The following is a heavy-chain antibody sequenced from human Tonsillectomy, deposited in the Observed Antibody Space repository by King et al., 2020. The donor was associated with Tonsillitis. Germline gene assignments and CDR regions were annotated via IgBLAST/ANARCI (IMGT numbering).Heavy chain of an antibody. CDR3: ARARFGYYMDV. CDR2: ISYSGST. V-gene: IGHV4-59*01. J-gene: IGHJ6*03. D-gene: IGHD3-10*01. CDR1: CGSISSYY. Sequence: VQLQESGPGLVKPSETLSLTCTVSCGSISSYYWSWIRQPPGKGLEWIGYISYSGSTNYNPSLKSRVTISVDTSKNQFSLKLSSVTAADTAVYYCARARFGYYMDVWGKGTTVTVAS.